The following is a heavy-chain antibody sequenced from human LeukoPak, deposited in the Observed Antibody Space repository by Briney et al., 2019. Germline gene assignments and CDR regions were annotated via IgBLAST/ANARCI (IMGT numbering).Heavy chain of an antibody. Sequence: PGGSLHLSCAASGFTFSSYAMHWVRPAPGKGLEWVAVISYDGSNKYYADSVKGRFTISRDNSKNTLYLQMNSLRAEDTAVYYCAREKDAPNYYYGSGSYYNPPNYFDYWGQGTLVTVSS. CDR1: GFTFSSYA. D-gene: IGHD3-10*01. CDR2: ISYDGSNK. CDR3: AREKDAPNYYYGSGSYYNPPNYFDY. J-gene: IGHJ4*02. V-gene: IGHV3-30*04.